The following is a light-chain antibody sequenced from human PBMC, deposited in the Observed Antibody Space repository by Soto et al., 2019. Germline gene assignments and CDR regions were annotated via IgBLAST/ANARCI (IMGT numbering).Light chain of an antibody. V-gene: IGLV2-18*02. Sequence: QSVLTQPPSVSGSPGQSVAISCTGSSSDVGSYDRVSWYQQPPGTAPKLMIYDVTNRPSGVPDRFSGSKSGNTASLTISGLQAEDEADYYCSSLTGSSTYVFGTGTKSPS. CDR3: SSLTGSSTYV. CDR2: DVT. CDR1: SSDVGSYDR. J-gene: IGLJ1*01.